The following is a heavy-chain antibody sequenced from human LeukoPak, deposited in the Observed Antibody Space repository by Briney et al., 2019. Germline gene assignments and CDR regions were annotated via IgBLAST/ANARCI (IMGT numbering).Heavy chain of an antibody. CDR3: ARVKGLLGYCSSTSCYVPPYMGV. V-gene: IGHV3-72*01. CDR1: GFTFSDHY. D-gene: IGHD2-2*01. CDR2: TRNKANSYTT. Sequence: GGSLRLSCAASGFTFSDHYMDWVRQAPGKGLEWVGRTRNKANSYTTEYAASVKGRFTISRDDSKNSLYLQMNSLKTEDTAVYYCARVKGLLGYCSSTSCYVPPYMGVWGKGTTVTVSS. J-gene: IGHJ6*03.